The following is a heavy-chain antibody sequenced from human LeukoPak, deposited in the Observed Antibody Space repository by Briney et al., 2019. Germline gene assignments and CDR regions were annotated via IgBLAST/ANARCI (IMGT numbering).Heavy chain of an antibody. D-gene: IGHD3-10*01. CDR1: GYTFTGYY. Sequence: GASMKVSCKTSGYTFTGYYMHWVRQAPGQGLEWMGWINPHSGGTNCAEKFQGRVTMTRDTSISTAYMELSRLRSDDTAVYYCGRVVGGNYYGSETDDYWGQGTLVTVSS. CDR2: INPHSGGT. V-gene: IGHV1-2*02. J-gene: IGHJ4*02. CDR3: GRVVGGNYYGSETDDY.